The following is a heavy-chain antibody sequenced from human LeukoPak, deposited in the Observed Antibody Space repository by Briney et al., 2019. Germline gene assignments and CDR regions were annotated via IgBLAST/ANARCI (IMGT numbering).Heavy chain of an antibody. CDR2: ITDSSSYT. D-gene: IGHD3-10*01. CDR1: GFTFSDYY. J-gene: IGHJ5*01. CDR3: ARGFGSYLLFDY. Sequence: PGGSLRLSCAASGFTFSDYYMNWIRQAPGKGLEWVAYITDSSSYTNYADSVKGRFTISRDNAKNSLFLQMNSLRVEDTAVYYCARGFGSYLLFDYWGHGTLLTVSS. V-gene: IGHV3-11*06.